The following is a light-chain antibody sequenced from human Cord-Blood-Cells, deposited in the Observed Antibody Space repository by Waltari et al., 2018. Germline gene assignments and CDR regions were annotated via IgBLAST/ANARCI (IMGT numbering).Light chain of an antibody. CDR3: QQYYSTPYS. CDR1: QSVLYSSNNKNY. Sequence: DIVMTQSSDSLAVSLGERATINCKPSQSVLYSSNNKNYLAWDQQTTGQPPKLLICWASTREAGVRDRLIGGGSGTDFTRTISSLQAEGGAVYYCQQYYSTPYSFGQGTKLEIK. V-gene: IGKV4-1*01. J-gene: IGKJ2*03. CDR2: WAS.